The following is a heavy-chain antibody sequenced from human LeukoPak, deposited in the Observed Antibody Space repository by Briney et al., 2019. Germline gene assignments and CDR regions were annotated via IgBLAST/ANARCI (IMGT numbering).Heavy chain of an antibody. V-gene: IGHV1-69*04. Sequence: GASVKVSCKASGGTFSSYAISWVRQAPGQGLEWMGRIISMSGVTNYAQRFQCRVTITADKSGTTAYMELSGLSSEDTAMYYCARVQDYYDSSDSYFWLDPWGHGTLVTVSS. CDR3: ARVQDYYDSSDSYFWLDP. D-gene: IGHD3-22*01. J-gene: IGHJ5*02. CDR2: IISMSGVT. CDR1: GGTFSSYA.